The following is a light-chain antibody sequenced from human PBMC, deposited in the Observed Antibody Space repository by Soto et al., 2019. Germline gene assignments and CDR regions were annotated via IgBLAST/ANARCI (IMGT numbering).Light chain of an antibody. V-gene: IGLV1-51*01. CDR3: GTWDSSLISGV. CDR1: ISNIANNY. Sequence: QSILTQPPSVSAAPGQKVTISRSGGISNIANNYVSWYQQLPGTGPKLLIYDNDKRPSGIPDRFSGYKSGTSATLGITGLQPGDEADYYCGTWDSSLISGVFGGGTQLTVL. J-gene: IGLJ7*01. CDR2: DND.